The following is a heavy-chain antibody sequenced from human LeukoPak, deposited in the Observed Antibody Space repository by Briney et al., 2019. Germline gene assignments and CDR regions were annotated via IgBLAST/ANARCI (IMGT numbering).Heavy chain of an antibody. CDR3: AKDTTWGTLYYFDY. V-gene: IGHV3-23*01. CDR1: GFTFNSYA. CDR2: ISGSGGNT. Sequence: PGGSLRLSCAASGFTFNSYAMSWVRQAPGKGLEWVSAISGSGGNTYYADSVKGRFTISRDNSKNTLYLQMNSLRAEDTAVYYCAKDTTWGTLYYFDYWGQGTLVTVSS. D-gene: IGHD3-16*01. J-gene: IGHJ4*02.